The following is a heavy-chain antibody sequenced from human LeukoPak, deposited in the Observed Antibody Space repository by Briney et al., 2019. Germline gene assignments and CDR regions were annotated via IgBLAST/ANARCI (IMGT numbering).Heavy chain of an antibody. V-gene: IGHV3-30*19. CDR3: ARDLITGASHGSRYYYYGMDV. CDR1: GFTFSSYG. Sequence: PGRSLRLSCAASGFTFSSYGMHWVRQAPGKGLEWVAVISYDGSNKYYADSVKGRFTISRDNSKNTLYLQMNSLRAEDTAVYYCARDLITGASHGSRYYYYGMDVWGQGTTVTVSS. D-gene: IGHD5-24*01. J-gene: IGHJ6*02. CDR2: ISYDGSNK.